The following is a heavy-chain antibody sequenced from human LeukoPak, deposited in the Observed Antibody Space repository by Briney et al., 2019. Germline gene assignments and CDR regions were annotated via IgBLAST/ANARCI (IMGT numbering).Heavy chain of an antibody. CDR3: ARDPTYCSGGSCYPYYYYYGMDV. CDR1: GYTFTSYA. Sequence: GASVKVSCKASGYTFTSYAMHRVRQAPGQRLEWMGWISAYNGNTNYAQKLQGRVTMTTDTSTSTAYMELRSLRSDDTAVYYCARDPTYCSGGSCYPYYYYYGMDVWGQGTTVTVSS. D-gene: IGHD2-15*01. CDR2: ISAYNGNT. V-gene: IGHV1-18*01. J-gene: IGHJ6*02.